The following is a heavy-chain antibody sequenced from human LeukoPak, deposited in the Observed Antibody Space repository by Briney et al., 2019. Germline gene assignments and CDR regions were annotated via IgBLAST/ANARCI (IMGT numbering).Heavy chain of an antibody. CDR2: MNPNSGNT. V-gene: IGHV1-8*03. Sequence: GASVKVSCKASGYTFTSYDINWMRQATGQGLEWMGWMNPNSGNTGYAQKFQGRVTITRNTSISTAYMELSSLRSEDTAVYYCARGRRVGAKLPDYWGQGTLVTVSS. CDR3: ARGRRVGAKLPDY. J-gene: IGHJ4*02. D-gene: IGHD1-26*01. CDR1: GYTFTSYD.